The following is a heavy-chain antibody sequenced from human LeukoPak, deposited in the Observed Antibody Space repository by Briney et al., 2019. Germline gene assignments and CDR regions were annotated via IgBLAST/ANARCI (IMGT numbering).Heavy chain of an antibody. J-gene: IGHJ4*02. CDR2: IKQDGSDK. D-gene: IGHD3-22*01. Sequence: GGSLILSCAASGFTFSFYWMSWVRQAPGKGLEWVANIKQDGSDKYYVDSVKGGFIISRDNSKNSLYLQMNSLRAEDTAFYFCARHSNKYDYDSSGHYRSFDYWGQGTLVSVSS. V-gene: IGHV3-7*01. CDR1: GFTFSFYW. CDR3: ARHSNKYDYDSSGHYRSFDY.